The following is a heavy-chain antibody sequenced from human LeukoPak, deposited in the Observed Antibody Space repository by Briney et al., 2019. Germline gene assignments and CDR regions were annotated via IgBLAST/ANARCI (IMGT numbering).Heavy chain of an antibody. V-gene: IGHV1-2*02. J-gene: IGHJ4*02. CDR1: GYTFTGYY. Sequence: GASVKVSCKASGYTFTGYYVHWVRQAPGQGLEWMGWINPNSGGTNYAQKFQGRVTMTRDTSISTAYMELSRLRSGDTAVYYCASFGDSNPYYFDYWGQGTLVTVSS. CDR3: ASFGDSNPYYFDY. CDR2: INPNSGGT. D-gene: IGHD3-10*01.